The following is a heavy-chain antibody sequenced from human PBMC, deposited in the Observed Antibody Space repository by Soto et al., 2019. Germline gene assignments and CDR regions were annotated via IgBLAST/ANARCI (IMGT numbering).Heavy chain of an antibody. CDR3: ARDSRGFGEPHFDY. CDR2: IYYSGST. J-gene: IGHJ4*02. Sequence: SETLSLTCTVSGGSISSYYWSWIRQPPGKGLEWIGYIYYSGSTNYNPSLQSRVTISVDTSKNQFSLKLSSVTAADTAVYYCARDSRGFGEPHFDYWGQGTLVTVSS. CDR1: GGSISSYY. D-gene: IGHD3-10*01. V-gene: IGHV4-59*01.